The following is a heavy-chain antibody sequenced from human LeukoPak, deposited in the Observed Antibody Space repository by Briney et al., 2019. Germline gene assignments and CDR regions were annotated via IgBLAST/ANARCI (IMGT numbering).Heavy chain of an antibody. CDR1: GFTFSSYG. CDR3: AKEGQYSSGLDY. CDR2: ISYDGSNK. V-gene: IGHV3-30*18. J-gene: IGHJ4*02. Sequence: PGGSLRLSWAASGFTFSSYGMHWVRQAPGKGLEWVAVISYDGSNKYYADSVKGRFTISRDNSKNTLYLQMNSLRAEDTAVYYCAKEGQYSSGLDYWGQGTLVTVSS. D-gene: IGHD6-19*01.